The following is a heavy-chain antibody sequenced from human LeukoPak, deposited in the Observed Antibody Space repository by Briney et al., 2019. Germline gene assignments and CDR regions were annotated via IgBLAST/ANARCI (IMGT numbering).Heavy chain of an antibody. V-gene: IGHV3-30*18. J-gene: IGHJ4*02. CDR1: GFTFSSYG. CDR2: ISYDGRNK. D-gene: IGHD5-18*01. CDR3: AKDRGYSHGFDY. Sequence: GGSLRLSCAASGFTFSSYGMHWVRQAPGKGLEWVAAISYDGRNKEYVDSVKGRFTISRDNSRNTLYLQMNSLRAEDTAVYYCAKDRGYSHGFDYWGQGTLVTVSS.